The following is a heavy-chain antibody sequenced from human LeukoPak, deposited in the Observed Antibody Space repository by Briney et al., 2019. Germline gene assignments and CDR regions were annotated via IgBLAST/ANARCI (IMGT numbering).Heavy chain of an antibody. CDR3: ARIRSYGRPPDY. Sequence: ASVKVSCKASGGTFSSYAISWVRRAPGQGLEWMGWISAYNGNTNYAQKLQGRVTMTTDTSTSTAYMELRSLRSDDTAVYYCARIRSYGRPPDYWGQGTLVTVSS. V-gene: IGHV1-18*01. J-gene: IGHJ4*02. D-gene: IGHD5-18*01. CDR2: ISAYNGNT. CDR1: GGTFSSYA.